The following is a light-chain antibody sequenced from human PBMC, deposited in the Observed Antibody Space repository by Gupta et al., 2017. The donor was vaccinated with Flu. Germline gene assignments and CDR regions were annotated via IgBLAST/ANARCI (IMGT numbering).Light chain of an antibody. CDR1: QSISNY. V-gene: IGKV1-9*01. Sequence: PSFLSASAGDSFTTTCRHSQSISNYLACYQQKPRKPPKLLIYDASTLQSGVPSSFSGSGSGTDFSPPISSLQPEDFATYYCQKINSHPCTFGQGTKLEIK. CDR3: QKINSHPCT. J-gene: IGKJ2*02. CDR2: DAS.